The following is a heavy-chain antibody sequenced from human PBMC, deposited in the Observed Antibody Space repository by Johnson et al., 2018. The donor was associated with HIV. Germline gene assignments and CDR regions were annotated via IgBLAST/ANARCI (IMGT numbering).Heavy chain of an antibody. CDR1: GLTFSTYW. D-gene: IGHD3-16*01. Sequence: VQLVESGGGLVKPGGSLRLSCAASGLTFSTYWMSWVRQAPGKGLEWVANIKQDGSEKYYVDSVKGRFTISRDNAKNSLYLQMNSLRAEDTAVYYCARGGWGDAFDIWGQGTMVTVSS. V-gene: IGHV3-7*01. CDR3: ARGGWGDAFDI. J-gene: IGHJ3*02. CDR2: IKQDGSEK.